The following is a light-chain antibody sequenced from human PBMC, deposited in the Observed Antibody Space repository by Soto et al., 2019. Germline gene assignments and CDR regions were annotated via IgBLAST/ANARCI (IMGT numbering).Light chain of an antibody. J-gene: IGKJ1*01. Sequence: DIVMTQSPDSLAVSLGERATINCKSSQSVLYSPNNKNYLAWHQQKPGQPPKVLIYWASTRESGVPDRFSGSGSGTDFTLTINSLQAEDVAVYYCHQYAVTPWTFGQGTKVEI. CDR3: HQYAVTPWT. CDR1: QSVLYSPNNKNY. V-gene: IGKV4-1*01. CDR2: WAS.